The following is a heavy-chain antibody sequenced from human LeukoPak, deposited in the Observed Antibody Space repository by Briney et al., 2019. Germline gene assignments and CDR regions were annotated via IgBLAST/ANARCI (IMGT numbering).Heavy chain of an antibody. CDR1: GGSISSGSYY. CDR3: ARCTSTSCYNFDY. Sequence: TPSETLSLTCTVSGGSISSGSYYWSWIRQPAGKGLEWIGHIYTSGTTNCNPSLKSRVTISLGTSKNQFSLKLNSVTAADTAVYYCARCTSTSCYNFDYWGQGALVTVSS. D-gene: IGHD2-2*02. CDR2: IYTSGTT. J-gene: IGHJ4*02. V-gene: IGHV4-61*09.